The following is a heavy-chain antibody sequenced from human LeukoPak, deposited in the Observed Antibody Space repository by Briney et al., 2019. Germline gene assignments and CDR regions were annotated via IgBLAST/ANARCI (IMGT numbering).Heavy chain of an antibody. CDR1: GFTFSSYS. D-gene: IGHD3-22*01. V-gene: IGHV4-34*01. Sequence: PGGSLRLSCAASGFTFSSYSMNWIRQPPGKGLEWIGEINHSGSTNYNPSLKSRVTISVDTSKNQFSLKLSSVTAADTAVYYCARGCDDSSGYYQYYFDYWGQGTLVTVSS. J-gene: IGHJ4*02. CDR2: INHSGST. CDR3: ARGCDDSSGYYQYYFDY.